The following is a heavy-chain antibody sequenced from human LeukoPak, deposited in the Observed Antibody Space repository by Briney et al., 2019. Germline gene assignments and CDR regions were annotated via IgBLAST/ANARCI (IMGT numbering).Heavy chain of an antibody. D-gene: IGHD6-19*01. CDR1: GFTFSDYS. J-gene: IGHJ4*02. V-gene: IGHV3-64*02. CDR3: ARKGPYGWDDH. Sequence: GGSLRLSCAASGFTFSDYSMHWARQTPGRGLQHVAAISSKGGTTLYADSVQGRFTIFRDNSNYTLYLQLTSLRPDDVGIYYCARKGPYGWDDHWGQGTLVTVSS. CDR2: ISSKGGTT.